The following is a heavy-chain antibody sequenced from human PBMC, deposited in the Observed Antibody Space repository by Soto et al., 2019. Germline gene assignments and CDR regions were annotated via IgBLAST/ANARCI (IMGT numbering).Heavy chain of an antibody. V-gene: IGHV3-66*01. D-gene: IGHD4-17*01. CDR1: GFTVSSNY. CDR2: IYSGGST. CDR3: ARMTTVPGGHAFDI. J-gene: IGHJ3*02. Sequence: EVQLVESGGGLVQPGGSLRLSCAASGFTVSSNYMSWVRQAPGKGLEWVSVIYSGGSTYYADSVKGRFTISRDNSKNTLYLQMNSLRAADTAVYYCARMTTVPGGHAFDIWGQGTMVTVSS.